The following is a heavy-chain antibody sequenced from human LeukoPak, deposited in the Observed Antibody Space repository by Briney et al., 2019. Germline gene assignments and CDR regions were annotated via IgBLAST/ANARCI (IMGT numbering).Heavy chain of an antibody. V-gene: IGHV3-30-3*01. CDR1: GFTFRNYV. Sequence: GGSLGLSCAASGFTFRNYVIHWVRQAPGKGLEWVAVTSSDLNVKLYADSVKGRFTISRDNSRSTLYLQMNSLRPEDTAIYYCAREGYYGSGSPPSLYFDYWGQGILVTVS. CDR3: AREGYYGSGSPPSLYFDY. D-gene: IGHD3-10*01. J-gene: IGHJ4*02. CDR2: TSSDLNVK.